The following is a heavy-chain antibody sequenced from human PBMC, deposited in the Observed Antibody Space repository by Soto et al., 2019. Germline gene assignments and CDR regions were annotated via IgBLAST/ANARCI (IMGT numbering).Heavy chain of an antibody. CDR3: ASGIQLWLRRINNGYSG. CDR2: SIPMFGTA. D-gene: IGHD5-18*01. CDR1: GGTFRTYA. Sequence: QVQLVQSGAEVKKPESSVKVSCKAPGGTFRTYAISWVRQAPGQGLEWMGGSIPMFGTANYAQRFQDRVTMTADESTNTVYMELSILRSEDTAVYFCASGIQLWLRRINNGYSGWGQGTLVTGSS. V-gene: IGHV1-69*12. J-gene: IGHJ4*02.